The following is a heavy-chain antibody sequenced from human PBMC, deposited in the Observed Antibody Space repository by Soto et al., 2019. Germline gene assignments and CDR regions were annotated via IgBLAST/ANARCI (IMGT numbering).Heavy chain of an antibody. CDR3: ARSGGSGIYSYLSLDY. CDR2: IYYSGST. Sequence: SETLSLTCPVSGGYIRRHYLSWIRQPPGKGLEWIGNIYYSGSTSYNPSLKSRVTISVDRSRTQFSLQLSSVTAADTAVYYCARSGGSGIYSYLSLDYWGHGTLVTVSS. CDR1: GGYIRRHY. J-gene: IGHJ4*01. D-gene: IGHD3-10*01. V-gene: IGHV4-59*11.